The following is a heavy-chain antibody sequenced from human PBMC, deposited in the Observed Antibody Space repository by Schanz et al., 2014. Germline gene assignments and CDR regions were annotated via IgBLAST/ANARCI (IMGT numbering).Heavy chain of an antibody. CDR1: GFTFSSYA. CDR2: ISGSSSTK. D-gene: IGHD2-21*02. V-gene: IGHV3-48*01. J-gene: IGHJ6*03. Sequence: EVQLLESGGGLVQPGGSLRLSCAGSGFTFSSYAMSWVRQTPGKGLEWVSYISGSSSTKYYADSVKGRFTISRDNGKKSLYLQMNSLRAEDAAVYVCARPSDSSWYMDVWGKGTTVTVSS. CDR3: ARPSDSSWYMDV.